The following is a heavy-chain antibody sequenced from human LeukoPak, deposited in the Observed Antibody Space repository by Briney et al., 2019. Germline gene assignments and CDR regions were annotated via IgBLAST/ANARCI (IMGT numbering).Heavy chain of an antibody. Sequence: SETLSLTCTVSGGSISSYYWSWIRQPPGKGLEWIGYIYYSGSTNYNPSVKSRVTISVDTSKNQFSLKLSSVTAADTAVYYCARVKYQRYYYGMDVWGQGTTVTVSS. D-gene: IGHD2-2*01. CDR1: GGSISSYY. CDR3: ARVKYQRYYYGMDV. V-gene: IGHV4-59*01. CDR2: IYYSGST. J-gene: IGHJ6*02.